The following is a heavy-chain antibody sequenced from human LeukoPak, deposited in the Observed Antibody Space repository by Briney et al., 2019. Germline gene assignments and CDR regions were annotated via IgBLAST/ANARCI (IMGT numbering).Heavy chain of an antibody. CDR1: GYTFTGYY. Sequence: ASVKVSCKASGYTFTGYYMHWVRQAPGQGLEWMGWINPNSGGTNYAQKFQGWVTMTRDTSISTAYMELSRLRSDDTAVYYCARGAYYGSGLNWFDPWGQGTLVTVSS. CDR2: INPNSGGT. D-gene: IGHD3-10*01. J-gene: IGHJ5*02. V-gene: IGHV1-2*04. CDR3: ARGAYYGSGLNWFDP.